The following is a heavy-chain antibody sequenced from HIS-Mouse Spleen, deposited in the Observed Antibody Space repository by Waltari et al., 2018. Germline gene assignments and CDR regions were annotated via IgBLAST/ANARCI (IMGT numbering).Heavy chain of an antibody. J-gene: IGHJ3*02. CDR3: ARDLELDAFDI. CDR1: GFTFSSYW. CDR2: INSDGSST. V-gene: IGHV3-74*01. D-gene: IGHD1-1*01. Sequence: EVQLVESGGGLVQPGGSLRLSCAASGFTFSSYWMHWVRQAPGQGLVWVSRINSDGSSTSYADSVKGRFTTSRDNAKNTLYLQMNSLRAEDTAVYYCARDLELDAFDIWGQGTMVTVSS.